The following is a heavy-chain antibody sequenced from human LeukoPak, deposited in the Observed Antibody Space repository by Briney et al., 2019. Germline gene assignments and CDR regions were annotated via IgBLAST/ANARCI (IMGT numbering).Heavy chain of an antibody. CDR2: IYSGGST. D-gene: IGHD6-13*01. Sequence: GGSLRLSCAASGFTVSSNYMSWVRQAPGKGLEWVSVIYSGGSTYYADSVKGRFTISRDNSKNTLYLQMNSLRAEDTAVYYCARGGSSSRSGFDYWGQGTLVTVSS. J-gene: IGHJ4*02. CDR3: ARGGSSSRSGFDY. CDR1: GFTVSSNY. V-gene: IGHV3-53*01.